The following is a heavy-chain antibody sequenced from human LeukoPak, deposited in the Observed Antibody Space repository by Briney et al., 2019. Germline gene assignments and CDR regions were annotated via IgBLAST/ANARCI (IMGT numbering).Heavy chain of an antibody. V-gene: IGHV3-21*01. CDR2: ISSSSTYI. Sequence: GGSLRLSCAASGFTFSSYSMNWVRQAPGKGLEWVSYISSSSTYIYYADSVKGRFTISRDNAKNSLFLQMNSLRAEDTAVYYCAKGSRGYSYGYDFDYWGQGTLVTVSS. D-gene: IGHD5-18*01. J-gene: IGHJ4*02. CDR3: AKGSRGYSYGYDFDY. CDR1: GFTFSSYS.